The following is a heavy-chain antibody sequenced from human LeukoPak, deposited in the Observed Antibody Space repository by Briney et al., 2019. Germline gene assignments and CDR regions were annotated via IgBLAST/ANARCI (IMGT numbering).Heavy chain of an antibody. D-gene: IGHD3-22*01. Sequence: ASVKVSCKASGYTFTSYYMHWVRQAPGQGLEWMGIINPSGGSTSYAQKFQGRVTMTRDTSTSTVYMELSSLRSEDTAVYYCARGPAPDSSGYQYYFDYWGQGTLVTVSS. CDR1: GYTFTSYY. CDR2: INPSGGST. V-gene: IGHV1-46*01. CDR3: ARGPAPDSSGYQYYFDY. J-gene: IGHJ4*02.